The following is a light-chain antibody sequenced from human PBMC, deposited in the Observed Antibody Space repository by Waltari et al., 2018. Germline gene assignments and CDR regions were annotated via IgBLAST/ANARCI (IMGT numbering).Light chain of an antibody. J-gene: IGKJ1*01. CDR3: QHYVRLPAT. CDR1: QSVSRS. V-gene: IGKV3-20*01. CDR2: GAS. Sequence: IVLTQSPGTLSLSPGERVTLSCSASQSVSRSLAWYQQKPGQAPKLLIYGASPRATGIPDRFTGSGSGTDFSLTISSLEPEDFAIYFCQHYVRLPATFGQGTKVEIK.